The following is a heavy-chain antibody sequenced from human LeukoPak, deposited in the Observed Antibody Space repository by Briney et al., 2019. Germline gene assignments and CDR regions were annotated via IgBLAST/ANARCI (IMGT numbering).Heavy chain of an antibody. J-gene: IGHJ4*02. Sequence: GGSLRLSCAASGFTFSSYAMSWVRQAPVKGLEWVSAISGSGGSTYYADSVKGRFTISRDNSKNTLYLQMNSLRAEDTAVYYCAKGDIVVLPGEPTFDYWGQGTLVTVSS. CDR1: GFTFSSYA. D-gene: IGHD2-2*01. CDR3: AKGDIVVLPGEPTFDY. CDR2: ISGSGGST. V-gene: IGHV3-23*01.